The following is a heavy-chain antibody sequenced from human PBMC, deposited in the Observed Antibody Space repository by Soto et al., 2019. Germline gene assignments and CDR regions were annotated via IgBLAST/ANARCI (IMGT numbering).Heavy chain of an antibody. D-gene: IGHD5-12*01. CDR2: INSGSSTI. J-gene: IGHJ4*02. V-gene: IGHV3-48*02. Sequence: EVQLVESGGGLVQPGGSLRLSCAASGFPFSSYAMNWVRQAPGKGLEWVSYINSGSSTIYYADSAKGRLTISRDNAKNPLYLQMNSLRDEETAVYFCVRDRGYTGYDLQYWGQGALVAVSS. CDR1: GFPFSSYA. CDR3: VRDRGYTGYDLQY.